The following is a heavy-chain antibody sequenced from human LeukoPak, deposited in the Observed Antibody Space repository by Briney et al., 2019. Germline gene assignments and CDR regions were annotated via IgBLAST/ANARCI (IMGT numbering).Heavy chain of an antibody. CDR2: ISSSSSYT. Sequence: GGSLRLSCAASGVTFSSYSMNWVRQAPGKGLEWVSSISSSSSYTYYADSVKGRFTISRDNAKNSLYLQMNSLRAEDTAVYYCARASPPGIAVAGTGSFDLWGRGTLVTVSS. V-gene: IGHV3-21*01. J-gene: IGHJ2*01. CDR1: GVTFSSYS. D-gene: IGHD6-19*01. CDR3: ARASPPGIAVAGTGSFDL.